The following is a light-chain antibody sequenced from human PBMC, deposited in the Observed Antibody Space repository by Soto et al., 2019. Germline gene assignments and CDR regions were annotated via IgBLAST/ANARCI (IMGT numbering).Light chain of an antibody. Sequence: QSVLTQPPSVSGAPGQRVTISCTGSSSNIGAGYDVQWYQQLPGTAPKLLIYGNANRPSGVPERFSGSKSGTSASLAITGLQAEDEADYYRQSYDMSLSGVVFGGGTKLTVL. J-gene: IGLJ2*01. CDR1: SSNIGAGYD. CDR2: GNA. CDR3: QSYDMSLSGVV. V-gene: IGLV1-40*01.